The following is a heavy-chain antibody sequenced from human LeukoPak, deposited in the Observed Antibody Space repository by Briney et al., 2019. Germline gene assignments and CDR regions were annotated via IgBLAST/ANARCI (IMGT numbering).Heavy chain of an antibody. CDR2: IYYSGST. CDR3: AREVGIFGVNWFDP. V-gene: IGHV4-59*01. J-gene: IGHJ5*02. Sequence: SETLSLTCTVSGGSTSRYYWSCIRQPPGQGLEWSGYIYYSGSTNYNPSPKSRVTISVDTSKNQFALKLRSVTAADTAVYYCAREVGIFGVNWFDPWGQGTLVTVSS. D-gene: IGHD3-3*01. CDR1: GGSTSRYY.